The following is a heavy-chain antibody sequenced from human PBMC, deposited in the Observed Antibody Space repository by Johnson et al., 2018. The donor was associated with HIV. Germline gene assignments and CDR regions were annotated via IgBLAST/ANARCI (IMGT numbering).Heavy chain of an antibody. V-gene: IGHV3-30-3*01. CDR3: ARDGGYCSSTSCFRHWASAFDI. CDR1: GFTFSSYT. D-gene: IGHD2-2*01. CDR2: ISYDANNK. J-gene: IGHJ3*02. Sequence: QVQLVESGGNLVQPGGSLRLSCAASGFTFSSYTMHWVRQAPGKGLEWVAVISYDANNKYYADSVKGRFTISRDNSKNTLYLQMNSLRAEDTAVYYCARDGGYCSSTSCFRHWASAFDIWGQGTMVTVSS.